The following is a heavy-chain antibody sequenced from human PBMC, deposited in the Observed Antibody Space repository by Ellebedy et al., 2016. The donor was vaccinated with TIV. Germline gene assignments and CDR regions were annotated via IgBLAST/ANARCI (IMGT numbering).Heavy chain of an antibody. V-gene: IGHV1-2*04. CDR3: ARDPLYGDYFDY. CDR2: INPNSGGT. Sequence: ASVKVSCXASGYTFTGYYMHWVRQAPGQGLEWMGWINPNSGGTNYAQKFQGWVTMTRDTSISTAYMELRSLRSDDTAVYYCARDPLYGDYFDYWGQGTLVTVSS. D-gene: IGHD4-17*01. CDR1: GYTFTGYY. J-gene: IGHJ4*02.